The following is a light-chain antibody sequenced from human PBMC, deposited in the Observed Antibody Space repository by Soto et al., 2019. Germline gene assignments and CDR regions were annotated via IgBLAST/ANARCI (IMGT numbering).Light chain of an antibody. J-gene: IGKJ1*01. CDR3: QHCGISPHT. CDR1: QSVSSRY. Sequence: EIVLTQSPGTLSFSPGERATLSCRASQSVSSRYSAWYQQKPGQATRLLIYGASSWATGIPDRFSGSGSGTDFTLTISRLEPEDFAVYFCQHCGISPHTFGQGSKVDI. CDR2: GAS. V-gene: IGKV3-20*01.